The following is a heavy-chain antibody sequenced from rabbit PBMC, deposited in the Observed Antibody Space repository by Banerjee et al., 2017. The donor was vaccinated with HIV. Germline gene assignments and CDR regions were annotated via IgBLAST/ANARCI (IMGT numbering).Heavy chain of an antibody. D-gene: IGHD6-1*01. CDR2: INTSSGNT. CDR1: GFSFSNKYV. V-gene: IGHV1S45*01. Sequence: QEQLEESGGDLVKPEGSLTLTCTASGFSFSNKYVMCWVRQAPGKGLEWIACINTSSGNTVYATWAKGRFTISKTSWTTVTLQMTSLTAADTATYFCARGFTYDYAGIAYALNLWGPGTLVT. J-gene: IGHJ4*01. CDR3: ARGFTYDYAGIAYALNL.